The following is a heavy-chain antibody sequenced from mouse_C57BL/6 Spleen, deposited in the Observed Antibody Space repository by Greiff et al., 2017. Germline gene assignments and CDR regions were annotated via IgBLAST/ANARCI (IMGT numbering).Heavy chain of an antibody. CDR1: GYTFTDYE. V-gene: IGHV1-15*01. CDR2: IDPETGGT. J-gene: IGHJ3*01. CDR3: TNLLIAY. D-gene: IGHD2-1*01. Sequence: VQLKESGAELVRPGASVTLSCKASGYTFTDYEMHWVKQTPVHGLEWIGAIDPETGGTAYNQKFKGKAILTADKSSSTAYMELRSLTSEDSAVYYCTNLLIAYWGQGTLVTVSA.